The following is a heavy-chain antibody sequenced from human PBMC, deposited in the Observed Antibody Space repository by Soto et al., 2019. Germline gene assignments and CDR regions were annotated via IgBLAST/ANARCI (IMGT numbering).Heavy chain of an antibody. D-gene: IGHD3-9*01. CDR3: AREAYYDILTGYYKGAFDI. Sequence: GGSLRLSCAASGFTFSSYSMNWVRQAPGKGLEWVSSISSSSSYIYYADSVKGRFTISRDNAKNSLYLQMNSLRAEDTAVYYCAREAYYDILTGYYKGAFDICGQGTMVTVSS. CDR2: ISSSSSYI. CDR1: GFTFSSYS. V-gene: IGHV3-21*01. J-gene: IGHJ3*02.